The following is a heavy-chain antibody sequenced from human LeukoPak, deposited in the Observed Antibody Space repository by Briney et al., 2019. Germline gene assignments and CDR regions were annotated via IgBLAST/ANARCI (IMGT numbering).Heavy chain of an antibody. Sequence: PSETLSLTCTVSGGSISSYYWSWIRQPPGKGLEWIGYIYYSGSTNYNPSLKSRVTISVDTSKNQFSLKLSSVTAADTAVYYCARAAYGGNTYYFGYWGQGTLVTVSS. CDR3: ARAAYGGNTYYFGY. J-gene: IGHJ4*02. D-gene: IGHD4-23*01. CDR1: GGSISSYY. CDR2: IYYSGST. V-gene: IGHV4-59*01.